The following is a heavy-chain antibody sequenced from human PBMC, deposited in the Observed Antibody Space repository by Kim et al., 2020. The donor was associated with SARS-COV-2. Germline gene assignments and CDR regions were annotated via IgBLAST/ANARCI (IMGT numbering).Heavy chain of an antibody. V-gene: IGHV4-34*01. CDR1: GGSFSGYY. J-gene: IGHJ5*02. D-gene: IGHD3-9*01. Sequence: SETLSLTCAVYGGSFSGYYWSWIRQPPGKGLEWIGEINHSGSTNYNPSLKSRVTISVDTSKNQFSLKLSSVTAADTAVYYCARCYDILTGFGSWFDPWGQGTLVTVSS. CDR2: INHSGST. CDR3: ARCYDILTGFGSWFDP.